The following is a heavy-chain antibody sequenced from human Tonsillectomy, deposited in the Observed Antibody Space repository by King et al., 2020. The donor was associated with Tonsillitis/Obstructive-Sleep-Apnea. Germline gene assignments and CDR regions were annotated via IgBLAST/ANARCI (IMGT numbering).Heavy chain of an antibody. J-gene: IGHJ6*03. D-gene: IGHD6-25*01. CDR1: GFTFSSYW. CDR2: INSDGSRT. Sequence: VQLVESGGGLVQPGGSLRLSCAASGFTFSSYWMHWVRQAPGKGMVWVSRINSDGSRTSYADPVKGRFTISRDNAKNTLYLQMNSLRAEDTAVYYCARVGGRYSSDYFMDVWGKGTTVTVSS. CDR3: ARVGGRYSSDYFMDV. V-gene: IGHV3-74*01.